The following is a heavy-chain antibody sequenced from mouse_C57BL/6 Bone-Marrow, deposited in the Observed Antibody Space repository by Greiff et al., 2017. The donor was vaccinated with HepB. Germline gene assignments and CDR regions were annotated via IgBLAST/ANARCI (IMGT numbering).Heavy chain of an antibody. D-gene: IGHD2-3*01. Sequence: VQLQQPGTELVKPGASVKLSCKASGYTFTSYWMHWVKQRPGQGLEWIGNINTSNGGTNYNEKFKSKSTLTVDKSSSTAYMQLSSLTSEDSAVYYCARGRWTYYVDVWGQGTTLTVSS. CDR1: GYTFTSYW. CDR3: ARGRWTYYVDV. J-gene: IGHJ2*01. V-gene: IGHV1-53*01. CDR2: INTSNGGT.